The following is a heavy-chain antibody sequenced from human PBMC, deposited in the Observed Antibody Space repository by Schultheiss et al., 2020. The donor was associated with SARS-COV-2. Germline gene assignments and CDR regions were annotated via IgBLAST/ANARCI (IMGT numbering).Heavy chain of an antibody. V-gene: IGHV3-11*01. J-gene: IGHJ6*03. CDR2: ISSSGSTI. D-gene: IGHD3-3*01. CDR1: GFTFSSYA. Sequence: GGSLRLSCAASGFTFSSYAMSWIRQAPGKGLEWVSYISSSGSTIYYADSVKGRFTISRDNAKNSLYLQMNSLRAEDTAVYYCARDTYYDFWSGYYTFNYYYMDVWGKGTTVTVSS. CDR3: ARDTYYDFWSGYYTFNYYYMDV.